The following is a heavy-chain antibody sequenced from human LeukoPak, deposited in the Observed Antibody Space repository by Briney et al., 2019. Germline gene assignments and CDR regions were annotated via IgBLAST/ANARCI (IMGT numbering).Heavy chain of an antibody. Sequence: GGSLRLSCAASGFTFSGSAMYWVRQASGKGLEWVGHIRSKTNSYATINAASVKGRFTISRDDSKNTAYLQMNSLKTEDTAVYYCTRLHLGWGQGTLVTVSS. V-gene: IGHV3-73*01. CDR2: IRSKTNSYAT. CDR3: TRLHLG. CDR1: GFTFSGSA. J-gene: IGHJ4*02. D-gene: IGHD1-26*01.